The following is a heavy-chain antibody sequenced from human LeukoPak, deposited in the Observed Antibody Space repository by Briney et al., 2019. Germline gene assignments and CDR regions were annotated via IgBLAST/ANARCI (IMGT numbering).Heavy chain of an antibody. D-gene: IGHD6-13*01. Sequence: GGSLRLSCAASGFTFSSYGMHWVRQAPGKGLEWVAVISYDGSNKYYADSVKGRFTISRDNSKDTLYLQMNSLRAEDTAVYYCAKGGYPYIAAAGQTDYWGQGTLVTVSS. CDR3: AKGGYPYIAAAGQTDY. CDR2: ISYDGSNK. V-gene: IGHV3-30*18. CDR1: GFTFSSYG. J-gene: IGHJ4*02.